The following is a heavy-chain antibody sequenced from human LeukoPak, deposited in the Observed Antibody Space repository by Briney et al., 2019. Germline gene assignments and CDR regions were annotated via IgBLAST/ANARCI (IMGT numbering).Heavy chain of an antibody. CDR2: ISYDGSNK. CDR3: AKDLMSGEPVVTVRPYRLLWGDYYYGMDV. Sequence: GGSLRLSCAASRFTFSSYGMHWVRQAPGKGLEWVAVISYDGSNKYYADSVKGRFTISRDNSKNTLYLQMNSLRAEDTAVYYCAKDLMSGEPVVTVRPYRLLWGDYYYGMDVWGQGTTVTVSS. CDR1: RFTFSSYG. V-gene: IGHV3-30*18. J-gene: IGHJ6*02. D-gene: IGHD3-10*01.